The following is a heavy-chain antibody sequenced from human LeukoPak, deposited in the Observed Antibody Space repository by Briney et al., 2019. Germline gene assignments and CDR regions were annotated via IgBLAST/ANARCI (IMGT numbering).Heavy chain of an antibody. D-gene: IGHD3-9*01. V-gene: IGHV1-2*02. CDR1: GYTFTGYY. CDR3: ARSPHILTGENFDY. CDR2: INSKSGGT. J-gene: IGHJ4*02. Sequence: ASVKVSCKASGYTFTGYYMHWVRQAPGQGLEWMGWINSKSGGTNYAQKFQGRASMTRDTSINTAYMQLSRLRSDDTAVYYCARSPHILTGENFDYWGQGTLLTVSS.